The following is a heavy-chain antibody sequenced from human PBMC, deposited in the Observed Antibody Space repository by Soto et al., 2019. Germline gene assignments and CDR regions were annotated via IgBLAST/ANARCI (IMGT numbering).Heavy chain of an antibody. CDR1: GFTFSSYW. Sequence: EVQLVESGGGLVQPGGSLRLSCADSGFTFSSYWMSWVRQAPGKGLEWVANIKQDGSEKYYVDSVKGRFTISRDNAKNSLYLQMNSLRAEDTAAYYCARRNYDILTGYYPYWGQGTLVTVSS. CDR3: ARRNYDILTGYYPY. J-gene: IGHJ4*02. CDR2: IKQDGSEK. V-gene: IGHV3-7*03. D-gene: IGHD3-9*01.